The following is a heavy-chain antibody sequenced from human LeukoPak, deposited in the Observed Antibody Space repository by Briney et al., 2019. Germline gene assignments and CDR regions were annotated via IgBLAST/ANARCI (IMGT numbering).Heavy chain of an antibody. CDR3: ARGSDSSGYLFDY. D-gene: IGHD3-22*01. CDR1: GGSISDYY. V-gene: IGHV4-59*01. CDR2: IYYSGST. Sequence: SETLSLTCTVSGGSISDYYWSWIRQPPGKGLEWIGYIYYSGSTKYNPSLQSRVTISLDTSKNQFSLKLSSVTAADTAVYYCARGSDSSGYLFDYWGQGTLVTVSS. J-gene: IGHJ4*02.